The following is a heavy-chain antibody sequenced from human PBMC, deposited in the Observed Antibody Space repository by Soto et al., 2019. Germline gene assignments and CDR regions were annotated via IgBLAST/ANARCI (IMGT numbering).Heavy chain of an antibody. J-gene: IGHJ4*02. CDR2: IYYSGNT. D-gene: IGHD3-22*01. CDR1: GGSISSGGYY. Sequence: SETLSLTCTVSGGSISSGGYYWSWIRQHPGKGLEWIGHIYYSGNTYYNPSLKSRITMSVDTSKHQFSLRLSSVTAADTAVYYCARCVSSGPAFDHWGQGTLVT. CDR3: ARCVSSGPAFDH. V-gene: IGHV4-31*03.